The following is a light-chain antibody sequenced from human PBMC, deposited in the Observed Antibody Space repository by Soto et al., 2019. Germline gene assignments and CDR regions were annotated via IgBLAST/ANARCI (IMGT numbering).Light chain of an antibody. Sequence: DIQMTQSPSSLSASVGDRVIITCRASQGIGDDLGWYQQKPGKAPKRLIYAASSLQSGVPSRFSGSGSGTDFTLTISSLKPDDFASYYCLQNNTYPWTFGPGTKVEVK. CDR3: LQNNTYPWT. J-gene: IGKJ1*01. CDR1: QGIGDD. CDR2: AAS. V-gene: IGKV1-17*01.